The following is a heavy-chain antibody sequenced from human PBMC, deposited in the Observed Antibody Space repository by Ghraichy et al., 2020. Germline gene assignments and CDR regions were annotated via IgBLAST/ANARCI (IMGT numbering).Heavy chain of an antibody. CDR3: AKTRDTFGGVSADFDY. D-gene: IGHD3-16*01. CDR2: ISGSGGST. Sequence: GGSLRLSCAASGFTFSSYAMNWVRQAPGKGLEWVSAISGSGGSTYYANSVKGRFTISRDNSKTTLSLQMNSLRAEDTAVYYCAKTRDTFGGVSADFDYWGQGTRVTVP. V-gene: IGHV3-23*01. CDR1: GFTFSSYA. J-gene: IGHJ4*02.